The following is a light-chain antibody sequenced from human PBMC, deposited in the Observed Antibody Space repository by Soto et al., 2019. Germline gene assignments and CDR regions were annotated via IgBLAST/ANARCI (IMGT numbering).Light chain of an antibody. J-gene: IGKJ2*01. Sequence: EIVMTQSPATRSVSPGERATLSCRASQSVSSNLAWYQQKPGQAPRLLIYGAATRATAIPARFSGSGSGTKVTHTISSLQSEDCAVYCCQQYNNWPPYTFGQGTKLEI. V-gene: IGKV3-15*01. CDR1: QSVSSN. CDR3: QQYNNWPPYT. CDR2: GAA.